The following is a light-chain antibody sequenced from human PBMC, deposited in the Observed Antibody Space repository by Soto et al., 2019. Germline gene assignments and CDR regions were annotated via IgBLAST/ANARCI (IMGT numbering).Light chain of an antibody. CDR3: SSYAGSNTVL. Sequence: QSALTQPPSASGSPGQSVTISCTGTSSDVGAYKYVSWYQQHPGKAPKLMIYEVNKRPSGVPDRFSGSKSDNTASLTVSGLQAEDEADYYCSSYAGSNTVLFGGGTKVTVL. V-gene: IGLV2-8*01. CDR2: EVN. J-gene: IGLJ2*01. CDR1: SSDVGAYKY.